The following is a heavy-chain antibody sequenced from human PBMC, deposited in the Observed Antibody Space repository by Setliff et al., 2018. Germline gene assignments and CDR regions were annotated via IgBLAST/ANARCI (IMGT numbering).Heavy chain of an antibody. CDR3: ARGAGAAGLFDY. V-gene: IGHV4-34*01. CDR1: GGSFSGYY. Sequence: SETLSLTCAVYGGSFSGYYWSWIRQPPGKGLEWIGEINHSGSTNYSPSLKSRVTISVDTSKNQFSLKLSSVTAADTAVYYCARGAGAAGLFDYWGQGTLVTVSS. CDR2: INHSGST. J-gene: IGHJ4*02. D-gene: IGHD6-13*01.